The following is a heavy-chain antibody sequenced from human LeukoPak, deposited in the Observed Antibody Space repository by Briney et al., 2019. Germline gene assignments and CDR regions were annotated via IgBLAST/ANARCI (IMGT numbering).Heavy chain of an antibody. V-gene: IGHV1-2*02. J-gene: IGHJ4*02. CDR1: GYTFTDYY. CDR2: INPNDGDT. D-gene: IGHD2-2*01. CDR3: ARANFLYCSSTTCLFDY. Sequence: HVASVKVSCKASGYTFTDYYMHWVPQAPGQGFEWMGWINPNDGDTNYAQKFQGRVTMTRDTSISTAHMEVSRLRSDDTAVYYCARANFLYCSSTTCLFDYWGQGTLVTVSS.